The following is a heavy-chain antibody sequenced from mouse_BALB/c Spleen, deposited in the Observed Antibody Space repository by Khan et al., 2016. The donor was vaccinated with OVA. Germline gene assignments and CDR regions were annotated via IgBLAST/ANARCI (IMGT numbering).Heavy chain of an antibody. CDR3: ARSWAMDY. Sequence: DVKLVESGGGLVQPGGSRKLSCAASGFIFSDYGMAWVRQAPGKGPEWVAFISNLAYSIYYADTVTGRFTISRENAKNTPYLEMSSLRSEDTAMYYCARSWAMDYWGQGTSVTVSS. CDR1: GFIFSDYG. CDR2: ISNLAYSI. V-gene: IGHV5-15*02. J-gene: IGHJ4*01.